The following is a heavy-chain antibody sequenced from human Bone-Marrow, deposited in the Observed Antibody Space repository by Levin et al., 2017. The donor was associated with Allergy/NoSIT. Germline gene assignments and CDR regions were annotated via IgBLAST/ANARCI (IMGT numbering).Heavy chain of an antibody. Sequence: PGGSLRLSCITSGFTFRTYGMHWVRQAPGKGLEWVAMIWHDGTNEKYLDSVKGRFIISRDNSKNTLYLQMNSLRVEDTGVYYCARVGRDIVVLEDAGFYDYYGMDVWGQGTTVAVSS. CDR1: GFTFRTYG. V-gene: IGHV3-33*01. D-gene: IGHD2-15*01. J-gene: IGHJ6*02. CDR3: ARVGRDIVVLEDAGFYDYYGMDV. CDR2: IWHDGTNE.